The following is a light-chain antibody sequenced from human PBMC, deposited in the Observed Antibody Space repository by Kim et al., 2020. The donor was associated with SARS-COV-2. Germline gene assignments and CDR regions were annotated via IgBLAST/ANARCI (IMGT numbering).Light chain of an antibody. CDR2: GVN. V-gene: IGLV2-14*03. J-gene: IGLJ3*02. CDR1: TSDVGGYNY. Sequence: GQLIAISCTGTTSDVGGYNYVSWYQRHPGKAPKLIIYGVNNRPSGVSDRFSGSKSGSTASLTISGLQAEDEAYYYCNSYTTSSTRVFGGGTKLTVL. CDR3: NSYTTSSTRV.